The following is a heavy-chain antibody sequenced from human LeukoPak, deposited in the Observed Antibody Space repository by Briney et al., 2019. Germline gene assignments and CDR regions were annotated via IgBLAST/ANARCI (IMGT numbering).Heavy chain of an antibody. CDR1: GGSFSGYY. Sequence: SETLSLTCAVYGGSFSGYYWSWIRQPPGKGLEWIGEINHSGSTNYNPSLKSRVTISVDTSKNQFSLKLSSVTAADTAVYYCAREDWNDGFDYWGQGTLVTVSS. J-gene: IGHJ4*02. CDR2: INHSGST. CDR3: AREDWNDGFDY. D-gene: IGHD1-1*01. V-gene: IGHV4-34*01.